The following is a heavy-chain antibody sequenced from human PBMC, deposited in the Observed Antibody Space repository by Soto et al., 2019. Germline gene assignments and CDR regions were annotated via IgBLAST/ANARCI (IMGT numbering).Heavy chain of an antibody. Sequence: QVQLQESGPGLVKPSETLSLTCTVSGGSISSYYWSWIRQPPGKGLEWIGYIYYSGSTNYNPSLKSRVTISVDTSKNQFSLKLSSVTAADTAVYYCASLPGYSVDWGQGTLVTVSS. CDR2: IYYSGST. CDR3: ASLPGYSVD. CDR1: GGSISSYY. D-gene: IGHD2-15*01. V-gene: IGHV4-59*08. J-gene: IGHJ4*02.